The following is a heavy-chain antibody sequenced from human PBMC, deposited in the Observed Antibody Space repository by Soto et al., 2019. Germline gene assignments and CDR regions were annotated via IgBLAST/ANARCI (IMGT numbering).Heavy chain of an antibody. J-gene: IGHJ4*02. Sequence: QITLKESGPTLVKPTQTLTLTCSFSGFSLSTTGVSVGWIRQPPGKALEWLALIYWDDAKRYSPSLKTRVTATKTTPKNRLLPKLTNMPPGNPAPYSGARGFYSFSSPFDYGGQGTLVTFPS. CDR1: GFSLSTTGVS. CDR3: ARGFYSFSSPFDY. D-gene: IGHD3-3*01. CDR2: IYWDDAK. V-gene: IGHV2-5*02.